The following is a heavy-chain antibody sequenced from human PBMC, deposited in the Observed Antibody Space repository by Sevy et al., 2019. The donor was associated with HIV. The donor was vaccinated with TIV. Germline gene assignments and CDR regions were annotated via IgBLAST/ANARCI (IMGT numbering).Heavy chain of an antibody. CDR3: VREGVGGFNYSLDT. D-gene: IGHD1-26*01. J-gene: IGHJ5*02. Sequence: GGSLRLSCAASGFTFSAYWMSWVRQAPGKGLEWVATMKQDGSEKYYVDSVKGRLTISRDNAKNSLYLQVNSLRAEDTAVYYGVREGVGGFNYSLDTWGQGTLVTVSS. CDR2: MKQDGSEK. V-gene: IGHV3-7*01. CDR1: GFTFSAYW.